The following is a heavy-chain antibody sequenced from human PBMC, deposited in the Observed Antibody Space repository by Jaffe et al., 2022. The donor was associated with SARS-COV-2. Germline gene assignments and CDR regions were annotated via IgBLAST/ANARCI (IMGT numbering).Heavy chain of an antibody. CDR1: GFTVSSDY. CDR2: IYSGGST. CDR3: ARGLHSLVGAIDY. J-gene: IGHJ4*02. D-gene: IGHD1-26*01. V-gene: IGHV3-66*02. Sequence: EVQLVESGGGLVQPGGSLRLSCAASGFTVSSDYMNWVRQAPGQGLDCVSVIYSGGSTYYADSVQGRFTISRDSSKNTLFLHMNNLRPEDTAVYYCARGLHSLVGAIDYWGRGTLVTVSS.